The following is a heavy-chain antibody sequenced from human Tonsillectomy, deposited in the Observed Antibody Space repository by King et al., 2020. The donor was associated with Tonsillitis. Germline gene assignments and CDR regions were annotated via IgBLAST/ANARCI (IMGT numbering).Heavy chain of an antibody. Sequence: VQLVESGGGLVQPGGSLRLSCSASGFTFSTYNMNWVRQAPGKGREWVSYIDSSSMPIYYADSVKGRLTISRDNAQNSLYLQMNGLRAEDTAVYYGARRWVTGNSMDVWGQGTTVTVSS. V-gene: IGHV3-48*01. CDR2: IDSSSMPI. J-gene: IGHJ6*02. CDR1: GFTFSTYN. CDR3: ARRWVTGNSMDV. D-gene: IGHD1/OR15-1a*01.